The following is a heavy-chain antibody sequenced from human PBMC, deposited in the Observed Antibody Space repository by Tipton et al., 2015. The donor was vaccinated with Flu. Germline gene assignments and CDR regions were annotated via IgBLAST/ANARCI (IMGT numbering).Heavy chain of an antibody. CDR1: GFTFSSYA. V-gene: IGHV3-30*01. D-gene: IGHD3-10*01. CDR3: ARGLWFRELLYSGDY. Sequence: SLRLSCAASGFTFSSYAMYWVRQAPGKGLEWVAVISYDGSNKYYADSVKGRFTISRDNSKNTLYLQMNSLRAEDTAVYYCARGLWFRELLYSGDYWGQGTLVTVSS. CDR2: ISYDGSNK. J-gene: IGHJ4*02.